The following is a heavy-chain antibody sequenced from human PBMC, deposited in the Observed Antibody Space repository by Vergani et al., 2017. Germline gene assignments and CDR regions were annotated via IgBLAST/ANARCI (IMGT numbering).Heavy chain of an antibody. D-gene: IGHD1-26*01. J-gene: IGHJ4*02. V-gene: IGHV3-74*01. CDR3: ARDGAGTIDFDY. CDR2: VGFDGSDT. Sequence: EVQLVESGGGLVQPGGSLRLSCAASGFPLSNAWIHWVRQGPGKGLEWVSRVGFDGSDTVYADSVKGRFTISKDSAMNTVHLQMTNVRAEDTAVYFCARDGAGTIDFDYWVPGILVTVSS. CDR1: GFPLSNAW.